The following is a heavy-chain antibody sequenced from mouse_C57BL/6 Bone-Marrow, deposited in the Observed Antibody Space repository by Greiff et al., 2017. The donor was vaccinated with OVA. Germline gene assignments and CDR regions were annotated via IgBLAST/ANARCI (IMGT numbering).Heavy chain of an antibody. J-gene: IGHJ2*01. CDR1: GFNIKDDY. CDR2: IDPENGDT. Sequence: EVQLVESGAELVRPGASVKLSCTASGFNIKDDYMHWVKQRPEQGLEWIGWIDPENGDTEYASKFQGKATITADTSSNTAYLQLSSLTSEDTAVYYCTTCYDGYFDYWGQGTTLTVSS. CDR3: TTCYDGYFDY. D-gene: IGHD2-3*01. V-gene: IGHV14-4*01.